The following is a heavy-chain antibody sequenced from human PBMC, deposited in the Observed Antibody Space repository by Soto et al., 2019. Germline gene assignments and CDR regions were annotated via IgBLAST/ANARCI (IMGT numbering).Heavy chain of an antibody. CDR1: GGTFSSYA. J-gene: IGHJ6*02. CDR2: IIPIFGTA. D-gene: IGHD3-10*01. Sequence: SVKVSCKASGGTFSSYAISWVRQAPGQGLEWMGGIIPIFGTANYAQKFQGRVTITADESTSTAYMELSSLRSEDTAVYYCARDLVTMVAFYGMDVWGQGTTVTVSS. CDR3: ARDLVTMVAFYGMDV. V-gene: IGHV1-69*13.